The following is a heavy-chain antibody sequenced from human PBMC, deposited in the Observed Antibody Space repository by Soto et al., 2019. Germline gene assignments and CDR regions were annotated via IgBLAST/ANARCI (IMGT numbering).Heavy chain of an antibody. CDR1: GGSISGYY. CDR2: IYYGGGT. CDR3: TRKYCSTTRCYQYFDY. V-gene: IGHV4-59*08. Sequence: SETLSLTCTVSGGSISGYYWSRIRQPPGKGLEWIGSIYYGGGTNYNPSLKSRVTISVDTSKSQFSLKLSSLTAADTAVYYCTRKYCSTTRCYQYFDYWGQGTLVTVSS. J-gene: IGHJ4*02. D-gene: IGHD2-2*01.